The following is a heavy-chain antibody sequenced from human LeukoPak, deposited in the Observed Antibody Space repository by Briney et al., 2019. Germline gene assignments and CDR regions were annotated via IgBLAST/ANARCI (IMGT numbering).Heavy chain of an antibody. CDR3: ARDISTVWGFDY. CDR2: ISSSSSYI. J-gene: IGHJ4*02. CDR1: GFTFSSYS. V-gene: IGHV3-21*01. Sequence: GGSLRLSCAASGFTFSSYSMNWVRQAPGKGLEWVSSISSSSSYIYYADSVKGRFTISRDNAKNSLYLQMNSLRAEDTAVYYCARDISTVWGFDYWGQGTLVTVSS. D-gene: IGHD4-17*01.